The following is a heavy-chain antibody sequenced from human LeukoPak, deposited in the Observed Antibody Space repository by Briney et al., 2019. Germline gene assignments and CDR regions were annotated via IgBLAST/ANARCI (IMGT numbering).Heavy chain of an antibody. J-gene: IGHJ6*02. CDR1: GGSFSGYY. Sequence: PSETLSLTCAVYGGSFSGYYWSWIRQPPGKGLEWIGEINHSGSTNYNPSLKSRVTISVDTSKNQFSLKLSSVTAADTAVYYCARVDYYYDMDVWGQGTTVTVSS. V-gene: IGHV4-34*01. CDR2: INHSGST. CDR3: ARVDYYYDMDV.